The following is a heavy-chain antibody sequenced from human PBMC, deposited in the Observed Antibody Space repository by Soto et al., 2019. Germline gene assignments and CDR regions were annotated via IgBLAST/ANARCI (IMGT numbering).Heavy chain of an antibody. V-gene: IGHV3-23*01. CDR1: GFTFDTYA. CDR2: FSGTGGST. J-gene: IGHJ4*02. D-gene: IGHD3-16*01. CDR3: ARDFWGLSHFDN. Sequence: ESGGGLVQPGGSLRLSCAASGFTFDTYAMAWVRQAPGKGLEWVSGFSGTGGSTHYADSVKGRFTISRDNSKNTLFLQMNSLRSEDTAVYYCARDFWGLSHFDNWGQGTLVTVSS.